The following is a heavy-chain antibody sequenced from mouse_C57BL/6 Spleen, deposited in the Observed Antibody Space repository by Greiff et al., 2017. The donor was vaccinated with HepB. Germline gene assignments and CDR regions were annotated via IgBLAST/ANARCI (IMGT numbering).Heavy chain of an antibody. V-gene: IGHV1-54*01. CDR2: INPGSGGT. Sequence: VQVVESGAELVRPGTSVKVSCKASGYAFTNYLIEWVKQRPGQGLEWIGVINPGSGGTNYNEKFKGKATLTADKSSSTAYMQLSSLTSEDSAVYCCARSGTTVVATGYFDYWGQGTTLTVSS. J-gene: IGHJ2*01. CDR3: ARSGTTVVATGYFDY. D-gene: IGHD1-1*01. CDR1: GYAFTNYL.